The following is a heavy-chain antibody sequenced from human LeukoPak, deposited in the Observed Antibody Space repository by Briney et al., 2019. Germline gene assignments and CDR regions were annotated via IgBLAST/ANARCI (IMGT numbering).Heavy chain of an antibody. CDR2: IYYSGST. CDR1: GGSISSYY. D-gene: IGHD3-10*01. J-gene: IGHJ3*02. CDR3: AREWTGSGFDI. V-gene: IGHV4-59*01. Sequence: PSETLSLTCTVSGGSISSYYWSWIRQPPGKGLEWIGYIYYSGSTNYNPSLKSRVTISVDTSKNQFSLKLSSVTAADTAVYYCAREWTGSGFDIWGQGTMVTVSS.